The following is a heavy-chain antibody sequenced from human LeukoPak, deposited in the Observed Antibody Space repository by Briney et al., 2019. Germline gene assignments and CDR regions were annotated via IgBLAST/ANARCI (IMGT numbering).Heavy chain of an antibody. V-gene: IGHV4-59*01. CDR2: IYYSGST. J-gene: IGHJ6*02. CDR3: ARVGGTNYYYYGMDV. Sequence: PSETLSLTCTVSGGSISNYYWSWIRQPPGKGLEWIGYIYYSGSTNYNPSLKSRVTISVDTSKNQFSLKLSSVTAADTAVYYCARVGGTNYYYYGMDVWGQGTAVTVSS. CDR1: GGSISNYY. D-gene: IGHD1-26*01.